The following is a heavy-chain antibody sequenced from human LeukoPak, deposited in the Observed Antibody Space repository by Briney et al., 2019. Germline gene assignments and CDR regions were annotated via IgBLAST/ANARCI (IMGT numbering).Heavy chain of an antibody. V-gene: IGHV3-33*06. Sequence: PGRSLRLSCEASGFTFSSYGMHWVRQAPGKGLEWVAVIWYDGSNKYYADSVKGRFTISRDNSKNTLYLQMNSLRAEDTAVYYCAKDLYYYDISGVTPFDYWGQGTLVTVSS. CDR2: IWYDGSNK. J-gene: IGHJ4*02. CDR1: GFTFSSYG. CDR3: AKDLYYYDISGVTPFDY. D-gene: IGHD3-22*01.